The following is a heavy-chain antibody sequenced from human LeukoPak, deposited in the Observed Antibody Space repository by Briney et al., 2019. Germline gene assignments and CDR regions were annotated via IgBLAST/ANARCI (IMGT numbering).Heavy chain of an antibody. CDR3: ARSRDWDLRHTDY. D-gene: IGHD2-21*02. CDR2: INHSGST. J-gene: IGHJ4*02. CDR1: GGSFSGYY. V-gene: IGHV4-34*01. Sequence: PSETLSLTCAVYGGSFSGYYWSWIRQPPGKGLEWIGEINHSGSTNYNPSLKSRVAISVDTSKNQFSLMLSSVTAADTAVYYCARSRDWDLRHTDYWGQGTLVTVSS.